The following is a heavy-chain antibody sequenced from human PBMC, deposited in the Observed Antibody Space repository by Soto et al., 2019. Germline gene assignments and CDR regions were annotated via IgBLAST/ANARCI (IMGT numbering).Heavy chain of an antibody. CDR2: IYYSGTT. V-gene: IGHV4-61*01. J-gene: IGHJ4*02. D-gene: IGHD6-19*01. Sequence: QVQLQESGPGLVKPSETLSLTCTVSGGSVSSGSYYWSWIRQPPVKGLEWIGYIYYSGTTNYNPSSKSRVAISVYTSKNQFSLKLSSVTAADTAVYDCARSSVAGLFDYWGQGTLVTVSS. CDR3: ARSSVAGLFDY. CDR1: GGSVSSGSYY.